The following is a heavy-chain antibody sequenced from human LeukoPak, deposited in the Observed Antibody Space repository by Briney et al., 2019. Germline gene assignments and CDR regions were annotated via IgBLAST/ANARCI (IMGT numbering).Heavy chain of an antibody. D-gene: IGHD5-18*01. J-gene: IGHJ3*02. V-gene: IGHV1-46*01. Sequence: ASVTVSCTASGYTFTMYFMHWVRQAPGQGFEWMGIINPSGGSTNYAQKFQGRVTMTRDTSTSTVYMEMSSLSSEDTAVYYCARDSYGYGGAFDIWGQGTMVTVSS. CDR3: ARDSYGYGGAFDI. CDR2: INPSGGST. CDR1: GYTFTMYF.